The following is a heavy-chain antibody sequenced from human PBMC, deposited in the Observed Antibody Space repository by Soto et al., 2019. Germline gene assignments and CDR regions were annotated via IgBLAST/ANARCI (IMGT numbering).Heavy chain of an antibody. CDR2: ISGYSGRT. CDR1: GLTFGNYA. D-gene: IGHD2-21*02. Sequence: EVQLLESGGGLVQPGGSVRLSCAASGLTFGNYAMSWVRQAPGKGLEWVSAISGYSGRTYYADSVKGRFTISRDNSKNTLYLQMNTLRAEDTAVYYCAVTPNCGRDCSAASYWYFDIWGRGTLVTGSS. CDR3: AVTPNCGRDCSAASYWYFDI. V-gene: IGHV3-23*01. J-gene: IGHJ2*01.